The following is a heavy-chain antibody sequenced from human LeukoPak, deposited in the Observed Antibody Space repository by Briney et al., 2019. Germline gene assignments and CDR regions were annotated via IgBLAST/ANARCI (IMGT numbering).Heavy chain of an antibody. V-gene: IGHV1-18*01. CDR2: ISPFNGNA. CDR1: GYTSTNYD. CDR3: ARFPFSSGWLGVTALYYYYGMDV. D-gene: IGHD6-19*01. J-gene: IGHJ6*02. Sequence: ASVNVSCRTSGYTSTNYDISWVRQAPGQGLEWMGWISPFNGNANYAQKIRGRVTMTTDTSTRTAYIELRSLVSDDTAVYYCARFPFSSGWLGVTALYYYYGMDVWGQGTTITVSS.